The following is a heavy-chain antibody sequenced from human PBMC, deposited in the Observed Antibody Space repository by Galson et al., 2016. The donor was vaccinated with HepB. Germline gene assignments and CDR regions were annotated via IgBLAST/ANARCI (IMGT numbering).Heavy chain of an antibody. Sequence: SETLSLTCAVSGDSITTTSWWSWVRQPPGKGLEWIGEIYRSGSVNYNPSLNSRVTLSIDKSKNQFSLNLTSVTAADTAVYYCARDRYDRSGWNYNFDCWGQGILVTVTS. J-gene: IGHJ4*02. V-gene: IGHV4-4*02. D-gene: IGHD3-22*01. CDR2: IYRSGSV. CDR1: GDSITTTSW. CDR3: ARDRYDRSGWNYNFDC.